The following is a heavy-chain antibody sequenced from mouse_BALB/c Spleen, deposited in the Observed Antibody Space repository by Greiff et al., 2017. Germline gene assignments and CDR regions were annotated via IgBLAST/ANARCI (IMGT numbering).Heavy chain of an antibody. Sequence: EVQGVESGGGLVQPGGSRKLSCAASGFTFSSFGMHWVRQAPEKGLEWVAYISSGSSTIYYADTVKGRFTISRDNPKNTLFLQMTSLRSEDTAMYYCAREENPWGQGTLVTVSA. V-gene: IGHV5-17*02. CDR3: AREENP. CDR2: ISSGSSTI. J-gene: IGHJ3*01. CDR1: GFTFSSFG.